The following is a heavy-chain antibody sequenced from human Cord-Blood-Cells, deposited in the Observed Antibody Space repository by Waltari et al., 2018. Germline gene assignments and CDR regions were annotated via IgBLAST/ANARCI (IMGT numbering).Heavy chain of an antibody. CDR1: GYTFTSYD. V-gene: IGHV1-8*01. CDR2: MNPNSGNT. Sequence: QVQLVQSGAEVKKPGASVQVSCKASGYTFTSYDLTWERQATGQGLEWMGWMNPNSGNTGYAQKFQGRVTMTRNTSISTAYMELSSLRSEDTAVYYCARGPGEWSGTTDDYWGQGTLVTVSS. CDR3: ARGPGEWSGTTDDY. J-gene: IGHJ4*02. D-gene: IGHD1-7*01.